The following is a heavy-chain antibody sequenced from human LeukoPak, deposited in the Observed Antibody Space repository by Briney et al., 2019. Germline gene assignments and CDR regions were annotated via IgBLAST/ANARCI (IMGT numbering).Heavy chain of an antibody. CDR3: ARALAAAVIN. Sequence: SETLSLTCGVYGGSFSGHFYSWIRQPPGKGLEWIGEITHRGSINYTPSLKSRVAMSVDTSKNHSSLNLTSVTAADNGAYYCARALAAAVINWGQGTLVTVSS. D-gene: IGHD6-13*01. CDR1: GGSFSGHF. V-gene: IGHV4-34*01. CDR2: ITHRGSI. J-gene: IGHJ1*01.